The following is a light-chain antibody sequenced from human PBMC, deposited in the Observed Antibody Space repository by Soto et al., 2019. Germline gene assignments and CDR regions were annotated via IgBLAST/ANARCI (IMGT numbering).Light chain of an antibody. V-gene: IGKV1-5*01. CDR1: QSISSW. Sequence: DIQMTQSPSTLSASAGDRVTITCRASQSISSWLAWYQQKPGKAPKLLIYDASSLESGVPSRFSGSGSGTEFTLTISSLQPDDFATYYCQQYKSWYTFGQGTKLEIK. CDR2: DAS. CDR3: QQYKSWYT. J-gene: IGKJ2*01.